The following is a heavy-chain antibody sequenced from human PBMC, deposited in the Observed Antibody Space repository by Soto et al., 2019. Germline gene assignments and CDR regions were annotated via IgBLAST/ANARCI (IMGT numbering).Heavy chain of an antibody. CDR3: ARSPGSGDYVDY. CDR2: IYFSGTT. CDR1: GGSVSSDSYY. Sequence: LSLTCSVSGGSVSSDSYYWSWIRQPPGAGLEWIGYIYFSGTTNYNPSLESRVTILVDSSKNQFSLKLSSVTAADTAVYYCARSPGSGDYVDYWGQGTLVTVSS. D-gene: IGHD4-17*01. V-gene: IGHV4-61*01. J-gene: IGHJ4*02.